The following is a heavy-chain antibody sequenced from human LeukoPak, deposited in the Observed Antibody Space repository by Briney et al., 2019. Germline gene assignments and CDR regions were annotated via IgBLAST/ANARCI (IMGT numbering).Heavy chain of an antibody. CDR3: ARESGSLKGGAFDI. V-gene: IGHV4-59*01. CDR2: AADSGST. J-gene: IGHJ3*02. CDR1: GDSMSDYF. Sequence: SETLSLTCTVSGDSMSDYFWTWIRQPPGKGLEWIGYAADSGSTNYNPSLKSRVTISVDTSKNQFSLKLSSVTAADTAVYYCARESGSLKGGAFDIWGQGTMVTVSS. D-gene: IGHD3-16*01.